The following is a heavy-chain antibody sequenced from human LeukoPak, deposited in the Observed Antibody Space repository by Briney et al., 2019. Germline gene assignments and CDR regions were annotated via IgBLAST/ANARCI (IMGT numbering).Heavy chain of an antibody. J-gene: IGHJ4*02. V-gene: IGHV3-21*01. CDR2: ISSSSSYI. CDR3: ARVGADIVVVPAAPDY. Sequence: PGGSLRLSCAASGFTFSSYSMNWVRQAPGKGLEWVSSISSSSSYIYYADSVKGRFTISRDNAKNSLYLQMNSLRAEDTAVYYCARVGADIVVVPAAPDYWGQGTLVTVSS. CDR1: GFTFSSYS. D-gene: IGHD2-2*01.